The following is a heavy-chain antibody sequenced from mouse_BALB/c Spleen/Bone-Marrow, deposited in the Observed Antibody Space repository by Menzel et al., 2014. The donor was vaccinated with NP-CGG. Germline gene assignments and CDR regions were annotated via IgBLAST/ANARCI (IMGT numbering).Heavy chain of an antibody. CDR2: ISTYSGNT. Sequence: VKLMESGPELVRPGVSVKISCKGSGYTFTDYAMHWVKQSHAKSLEWIGVISTYSGNTNYNQKFKGKATMTVDKSSSTAYMELARLTSEDSAIYYCARGIDYDSTWFAYRGQGTLVTVSA. J-gene: IGHJ3*01. CDR3: ARGIDYDSTWFAY. V-gene: IGHV1-67*01. D-gene: IGHD2-4*01. CDR1: GYTFTDYA.